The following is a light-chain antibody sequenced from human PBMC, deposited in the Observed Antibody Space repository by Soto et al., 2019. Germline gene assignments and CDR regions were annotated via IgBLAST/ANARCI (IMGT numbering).Light chain of an antibody. CDR2: LEGSGSY. CDR3: ETWDSNRWV. CDR1: SGHSSYI. V-gene: IGLV4-60*02. J-gene: IGLJ3*02. Sequence: QTVVTQSSSASASLGSSVKLTCTLSSGHSSYIIAWHQQQPGKAPRYLMKLEGSGSYNKGSGVPDRFSGSSSGADRYLTISHLQFEDEADYYCETWDSNRWVFGGGTQLTVL.